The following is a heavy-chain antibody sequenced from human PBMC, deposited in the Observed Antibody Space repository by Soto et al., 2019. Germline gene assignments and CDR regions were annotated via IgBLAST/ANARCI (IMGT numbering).Heavy chain of an antibody. CDR2: IKQDGSEK. J-gene: IGHJ4*02. V-gene: IGHV3-7*05. D-gene: IGHD3-10*01. Sequence: PGGSLRLSCASSGVTFSSYWMSWVRQAPGKGLEWVANIKQDGSEKYYVDSVKGRFTISRDNAKNSLYLQMNSLRAEDTAVYYCARDVHYYGSGSYFDYWGQGTLVTVSS. CDR1: GVTFSSYW. CDR3: ARDVHYYGSGSYFDY.